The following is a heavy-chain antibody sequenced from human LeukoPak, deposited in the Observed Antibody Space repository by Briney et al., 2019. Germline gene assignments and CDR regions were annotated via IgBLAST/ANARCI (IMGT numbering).Heavy chain of an antibody. Sequence: PSETLSLTCTVSGGSISSYYWSWIRQPPGKGLEWIGYIYYSGSTNYNPSLKSRVTISVDTSKNQFSLKLSSVTAADTAVYYCARAPYDSSGYLDSGAFDIWGQGTMVTVSS. J-gene: IGHJ3*02. D-gene: IGHD3-22*01. V-gene: IGHV4-59*01. CDR2: IYYSGST. CDR1: GGSISSYY. CDR3: ARAPYDSSGYLDSGAFDI.